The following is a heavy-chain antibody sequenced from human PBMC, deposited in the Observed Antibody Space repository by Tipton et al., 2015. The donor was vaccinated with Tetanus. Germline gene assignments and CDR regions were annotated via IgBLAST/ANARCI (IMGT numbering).Heavy chain of an antibody. J-gene: IGHJ3*02. Sequence: QLVQSGAEVKKPGASVKVSCKASGYTFTSYYMHWVRQAPGQGLEWMGIINPSGGSTSYAQKFQGRVTMTRDTSTSTVYMELSSLRSDDTAVYYCARVLSSGFAFDIWGQGTMVTVSS. D-gene: IGHD3-22*01. CDR2: INPSGGST. V-gene: IGHV1-46*01. CDR3: ARVLSSGFAFDI. CDR1: GYTFTSYY.